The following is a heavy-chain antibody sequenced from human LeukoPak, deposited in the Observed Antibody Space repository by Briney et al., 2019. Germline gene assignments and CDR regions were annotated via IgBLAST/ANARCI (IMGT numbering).Heavy chain of an antibody. V-gene: IGHV3-48*01. Sequence: NPGGSLRLSCAASGFSFSGYSMNWVRQAPGKGLEWLSYISPTNTPSYADSVEGRFTISRDNAKNSVYLQMNSLRAEDTAVYYCARDAPLQQPPSDYWGQGTLVTVSS. CDR3: ARDAPLQQPPSDY. CDR2: ISPTNTP. CDR1: GFSFSGYS. D-gene: IGHD6-13*01. J-gene: IGHJ4*02.